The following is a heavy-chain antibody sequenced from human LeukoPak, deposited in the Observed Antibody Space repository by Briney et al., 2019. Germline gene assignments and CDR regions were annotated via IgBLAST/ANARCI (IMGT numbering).Heavy chain of an antibody. D-gene: IGHD2-15*01. Sequence: GGTLRLSCEASGCTLNKYWMHWLRQAPGKGLVWVSRMTGDGSDIAYADSVKGRFTVSRDDAKNTLFLQMTSLRVEDTANYYCARDAYSTTSLWLDPWGQGTLVTVSS. J-gene: IGHJ5*02. CDR3: ARDAYSTTSLWLDP. V-gene: IGHV3-74*01. CDR1: GCTLNKYW. CDR2: MTGDGSDI.